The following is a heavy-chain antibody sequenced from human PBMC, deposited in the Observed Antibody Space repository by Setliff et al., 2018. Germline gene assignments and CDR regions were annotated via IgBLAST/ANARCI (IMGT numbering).Heavy chain of an antibody. J-gene: IGHJ6*04. D-gene: IGHD3-10*01. CDR2: INPRTGVT. CDR1: GYAFTGHY. V-gene: IGHV1-2*02. CDR3: ARGTDYHGSGSYWAKDV. Sequence: ASVKVSCKASGYAFTGHYIHWVRQAPGQGLEWMGWINPRTGVTNYARNFQGRVTMTGDTSITTVYMDLSRLKSDDTAVYYCARGTDYHGSGSYWAKDVWGKGTTVTVSS.